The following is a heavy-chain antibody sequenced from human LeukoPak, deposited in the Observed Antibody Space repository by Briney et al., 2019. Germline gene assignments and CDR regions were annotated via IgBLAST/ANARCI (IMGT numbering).Heavy chain of an antibody. V-gene: IGHV1-46*03. Sequence: ASVKVSCKASGYTFTSYYMHWVRQAPGQGLEWMGIINPSGGSTSYTQKFQGRVTMTRDTSTSTVYMELSSLISEDTAVYYCASSIAAAGTGFDYWGQGTLVTVSS. D-gene: IGHD6-13*01. CDR3: ASSIAAAGTGFDY. J-gene: IGHJ4*02. CDR2: INPSGGST. CDR1: GYTFTSYY.